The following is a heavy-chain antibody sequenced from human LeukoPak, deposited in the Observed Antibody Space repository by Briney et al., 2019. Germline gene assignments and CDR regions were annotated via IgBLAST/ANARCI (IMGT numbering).Heavy chain of an antibody. CDR2: ISSSSSYI. V-gene: IGHV3-21*01. J-gene: IGHJ4*02. CDR3: ARDYDILTGYSHFDY. Sequence: GGSLRLSCAASGFTFSSYSMNWVRQAPGKGLEWVSSISSSSSYIYYADSVKGRFTISRDNAKNSLHLQMNSLRAEDTAVYYCARDYDILTGYSHFDYWGQGTLVTVSS. D-gene: IGHD3-9*01. CDR1: GFTFSSYS.